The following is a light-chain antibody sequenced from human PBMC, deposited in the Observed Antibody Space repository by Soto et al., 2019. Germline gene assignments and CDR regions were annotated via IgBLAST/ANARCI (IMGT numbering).Light chain of an antibody. CDR2: EVS. CDR3: SSYTSNTTPV. J-gene: IGLJ1*01. V-gene: IGLV2-14*01. Sequence: QSALTQPASVSGSPGQSITISCTGTSNDIGGYNYVSWYQQHPGKAPKLMIYEVSNRPSGVSNRFSGSKSGNTASLTISGLQAEDEADYYCSSYTSNTTPVFGTGTKVTVL. CDR1: SNDIGGYNY.